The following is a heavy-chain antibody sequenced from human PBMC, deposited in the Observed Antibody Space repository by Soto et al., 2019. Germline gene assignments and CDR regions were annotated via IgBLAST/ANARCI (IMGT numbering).Heavy chain of an antibody. V-gene: IGHV3-30-3*01. Sequence: PGGSLRLSCAASGFTFKNYAMHWVRQAPGKGLEWVTVASGDGDNTYYSDSVEGRFIISRDNLRNTVDLQMNGLRVEDTAVYYCARLGPESYSLEWLTGVDVWGQGTAVTVSS. CDR3: ARLGPESYSLEWLTGVDV. D-gene: IGHD3-3*01. J-gene: IGHJ6*02. CDR2: ASGDGDNT. CDR1: GFTFKNYA.